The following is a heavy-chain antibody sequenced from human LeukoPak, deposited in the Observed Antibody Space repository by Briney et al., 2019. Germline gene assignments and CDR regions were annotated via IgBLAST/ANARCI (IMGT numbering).Heavy chain of an antibody. CDR1: GFTFSSYA. CDR2: ISYDGSNK. Sequence: GGSLRLSCTASGFTFSSYAMHWVRQAPGKGLEWVAVISYDGSNKYYADSVKGRFTISRDNSKNTLYLQMNSLRAEDTAVYYCARDQAGPFDYWGQGTLVTVSS. J-gene: IGHJ4*02. V-gene: IGHV3-30-3*01. CDR3: ARDQAGPFDY.